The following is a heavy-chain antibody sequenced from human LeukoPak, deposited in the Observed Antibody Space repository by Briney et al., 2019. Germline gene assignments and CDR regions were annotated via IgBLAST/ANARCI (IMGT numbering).Heavy chain of an antibody. CDR3: ARGSAMMRV. J-gene: IGHJ4*02. CDR1: GFTFSSYA. D-gene: IGHD2-2*01. CDR2: ISYDGSNK. Sequence: GGSLRLSCAASGFTFSSYAMHWVRQAPGKGLEWVAVISYDGSNKYYADSVKGRFTISRDNAKNSLCLQMNSLRAEDTAVYYCARGSAMMRVWGQGTLVTVSS. V-gene: IGHV3-30-3*01.